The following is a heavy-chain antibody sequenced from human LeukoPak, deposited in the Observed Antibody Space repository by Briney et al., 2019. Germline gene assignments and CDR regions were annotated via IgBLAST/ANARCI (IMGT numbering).Heavy chain of an antibody. D-gene: IGHD4-11*01. J-gene: IGHJ5*02. V-gene: IGHV1-8*02. CDR3: AREKLLYNWFDP. Sequence: ASVKVSCKASGYSFTNYDINWVRQATGQGLEWMGWMNPNSGITAYAQKFQGRVTMTRDTSTSTVYMELSSLRSEDTAVYYCAREKLLYNWFDPWGQGTLVTVSS. CDR2: MNPNSGIT. CDR1: GYSFTNYD.